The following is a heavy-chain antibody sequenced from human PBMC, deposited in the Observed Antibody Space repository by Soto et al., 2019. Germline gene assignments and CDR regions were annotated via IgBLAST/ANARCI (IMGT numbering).Heavy chain of an antibody. CDR2: IYWDDDK. V-gene: IGHV2-5*02. CDR1: GFSLSTSGVG. Sequence: QITLKESGPTLVKPTQTLTLTCTFSGFSLSTSGVGVGWIRQPPRKALEWLALIYWDDDKRYSPSLKSRLTISQDTSKKHVVLKMTNLDPVDTATYYCAHHGYYSYGLDVGGQGTTVTVSS. CDR3: AHHGYYSYGLDV. J-gene: IGHJ6*02.